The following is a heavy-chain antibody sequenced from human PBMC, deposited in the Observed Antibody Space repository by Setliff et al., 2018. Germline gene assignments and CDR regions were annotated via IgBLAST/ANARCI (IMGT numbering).Heavy chain of an antibody. Sequence: SETLSLTCAVYNGSFSGYYWTWIRQSPGKGLEWIGEINYSGSTNFNPSLKSRVTFSSDTSKKQFSLSLDSVTAADTGVYYCARGLTIGTRSLDYWGQGTPVTVSS. CDR2: INYSGST. V-gene: IGHV4-34*01. J-gene: IGHJ4*02. D-gene: IGHD1-7*01. CDR1: NGSFSGYY. CDR3: ARGLTIGTRSLDY.